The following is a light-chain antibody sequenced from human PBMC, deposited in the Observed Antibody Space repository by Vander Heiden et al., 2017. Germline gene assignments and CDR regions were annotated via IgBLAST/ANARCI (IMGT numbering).Light chain of an antibody. V-gene: IGLV2-11*01. CDR1: SGDVGVYNY. CDR2: DVS. Sequence: QPDLTQSRSVSGSPGQSVTISCTGASGDVGVYNYVTCHQQHPGKATKLMIYDVSKRPSGVPDRFSGSKSGNTASLTISGLHTDDEADYYCCSYAGRYTVIFGGGTKLTVL. J-gene: IGLJ2*01. CDR3: CSYAGRYTVI.